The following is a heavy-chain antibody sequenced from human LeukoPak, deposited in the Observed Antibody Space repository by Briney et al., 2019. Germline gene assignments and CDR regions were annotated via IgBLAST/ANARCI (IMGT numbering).Heavy chain of an antibody. J-gene: IGHJ3*02. CDR3: ASDHRSSGGYITDAFDI. V-gene: IGHV1-69*05. CDR2: IIPIFGTA. Sequence: SVKVSCKASGGTFSSYAISWVRQAPGQGLEWMGGIIPIFGTANYAQKFQGRVTITTDESTSTAYMELSSLRSEDTAVYYCASDHRSSGGYITDAFDIWGQGTMVTVSS. CDR1: GGTFSSYA. D-gene: IGHD5-12*01.